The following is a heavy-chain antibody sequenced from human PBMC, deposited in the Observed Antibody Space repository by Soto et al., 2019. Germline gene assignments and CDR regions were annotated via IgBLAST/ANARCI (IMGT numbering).Heavy chain of an antibody. Sequence: SVKGSCKASGGTFSSYAISWVRQAPGQELEWMGGIIPIFGTANYAQKFQGRVTITADESTSTAYMELSSLRSEDTAVYYCGFWKGDSARGYYYYSMDVWGQGTTVTVSS. CDR2: IIPIFGTA. CDR1: GGTFSSYA. J-gene: IGHJ6*02. D-gene: IGHD3-3*01. CDR3: GFWKGDSARGYYYYSMDV. V-gene: IGHV1-69*13.